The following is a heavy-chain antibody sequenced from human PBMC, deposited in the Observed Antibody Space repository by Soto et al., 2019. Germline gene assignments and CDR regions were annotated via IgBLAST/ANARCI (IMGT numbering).Heavy chain of an antibody. CDR3: ARGTGEVPDSGGYGEVDY. Sequence: QVQLVESGGGVVQPGRSLRLSCAASGFTFSSYAMHWVRQAPGKGLEWVAVISYDGSNKYYADSVKGRFTISRDNSKNTLYLQMNSLRAEETGVYYCARGTGEVPDSGGYGEVDYWGQGTLVTVCS. CDR2: ISYDGSNK. CDR1: GFTFSSYA. D-gene: IGHD1-26*01. V-gene: IGHV3-30-3*01. J-gene: IGHJ4*02.